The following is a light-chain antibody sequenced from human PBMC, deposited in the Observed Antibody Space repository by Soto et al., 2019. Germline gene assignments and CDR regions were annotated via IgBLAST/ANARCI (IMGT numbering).Light chain of an antibody. V-gene: IGKV1-39*01. J-gene: IGKJ3*01. Sequence: DIQMTQSPSSLSASVGDRVTITCRASQRISSYLNWYQQKPGKAPKFLIYAASSLQRGVPSRFSGSGFGTDFTLTISSLQPEDFATYYCQQSYSTPRTFGPGTIVDIK. CDR2: AAS. CDR3: QQSYSTPRT. CDR1: QRISSY.